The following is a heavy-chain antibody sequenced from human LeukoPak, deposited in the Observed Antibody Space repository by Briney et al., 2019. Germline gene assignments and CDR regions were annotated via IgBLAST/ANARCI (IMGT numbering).Heavy chain of an antibody. Sequence: SQTLSLTCAISGDXVSSNSAAWNWIRQSPSRGLVWLGRTYHRSKWHNDYAVSVKSRIKINPDTSKNQFSLQLNSVTPEDTAVYYCARIVGGSQDFWGQGTLVTVSS. CDR1: GDXVSSNSAA. D-gene: IGHD2-15*01. CDR2: TYHRSKWHN. V-gene: IGHV6-1*01. CDR3: ARIVGGSQDF. J-gene: IGHJ4*02.